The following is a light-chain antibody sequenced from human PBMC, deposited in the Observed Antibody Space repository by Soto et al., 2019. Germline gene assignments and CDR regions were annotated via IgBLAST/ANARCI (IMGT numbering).Light chain of an antibody. CDR2: DAS. Sequence: EIVLTQSPATLSLSPGERATLSCRASQSVSSYLAWYQQKPGQAPRLLIYDASNRATGIPARFSGSGSGTDFTLTISSLETEDFSVYYCQQLSNCLTFGRGTKVEIK. J-gene: IGKJ4*01. CDR1: QSVSSY. CDR3: QQLSNCLT. V-gene: IGKV3-11*01.